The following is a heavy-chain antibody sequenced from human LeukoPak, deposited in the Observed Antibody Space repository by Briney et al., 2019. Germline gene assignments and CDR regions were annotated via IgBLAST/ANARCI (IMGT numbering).Heavy chain of an antibody. CDR1: GGSISSYY. J-gene: IGHJ6*02. Sequence: SETLSLTCTVSGGSISSYYWSWIRQPPGKGLEWIGYIYYSGSTNYNPSLKSRVTISVDTSKNQFSLQLNSVTPEDTAVYYCARGRPHYYGMDVWGQGTTVTVSS. V-gene: IGHV4-59*12. CDR2: IYYSGST. CDR3: ARGRPHYYGMDV.